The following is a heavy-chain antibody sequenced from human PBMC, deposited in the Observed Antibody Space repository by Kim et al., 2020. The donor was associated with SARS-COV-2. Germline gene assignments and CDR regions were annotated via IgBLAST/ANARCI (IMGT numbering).Heavy chain of an antibody. J-gene: IGHJ1*01. D-gene: IGHD3-22*01. Sequence: GGSLRLSCVASGFTFSAYAMSWVRQAPGMGLEWVSGISGSDGSTYYADSVKGRFIISRDNSKNTLHLQMNSLRAEDTAVYYCAKLFGSSGSEFQEWGQGTLVPVSS. CDR3: AKLFGSSGSEFQE. CDR1: GFTFSAYA. V-gene: IGHV3-23*01. CDR2: ISGSDGST.